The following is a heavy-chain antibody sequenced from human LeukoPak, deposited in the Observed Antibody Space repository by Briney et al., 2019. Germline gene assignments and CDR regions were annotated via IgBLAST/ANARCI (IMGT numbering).Heavy chain of an antibody. J-gene: IGHJ1*01. Sequence: PSETLSLTCGVFGVSISDYYWSWIRQSPGKGLEWIGEISHTEGTRYNPSLESRVTMSVGTSENQLSLQLIFVTAADTAVYYCARIRCGHSGSVCYNHWGLGTLVTVSS. CDR1: GVSISDYY. CDR3: ARIRCGHSGSVCYNH. CDR2: ISHTEGT. D-gene: IGHD3-9*01. V-gene: IGHV4-34*01.